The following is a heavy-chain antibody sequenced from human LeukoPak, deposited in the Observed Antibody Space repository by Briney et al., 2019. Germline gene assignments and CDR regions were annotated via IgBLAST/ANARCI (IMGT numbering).Heavy chain of an antibody. V-gene: IGHV1-18*01. Sequence: GASVKVSCKASGYTFTSYGISWVRQAPGQGLEWMGWISAYNGNTNYAQKLQGRVTMTTDTSTSTAYMELRSLRSDDTAVYYCASDLPVGAPTSAFDIWGQGTMVTVSS. CDR3: ASDLPVGAPTSAFDI. D-gene: IGHD1-26*01. CDR2: ISAYNGNT. J-gene: IGHJ3*02. CDR1: GYTFTSYG.